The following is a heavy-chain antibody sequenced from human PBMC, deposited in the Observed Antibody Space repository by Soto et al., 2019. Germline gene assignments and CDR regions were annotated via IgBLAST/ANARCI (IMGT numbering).Heavy chain of an antibody. D-gene: IGHD2-8*01. Sequence: SETLSLTCTVSGGSVSNRNYYWGVIRQSPGKGLEWIGSVYYRGRSYSKSSVKSRVTISVDTSKNQFSLNLNSVTASDTAVYFCVSQRTSVLTQAYFDYWGPGALVTVSS. CDR3: VSQRTSVLTQAYFDY. CDR1: GGSVSNRNYY. J-gene: IGHJ4*02. V-gene: IGHV4-39*01. CDR2: VYYRGRS.